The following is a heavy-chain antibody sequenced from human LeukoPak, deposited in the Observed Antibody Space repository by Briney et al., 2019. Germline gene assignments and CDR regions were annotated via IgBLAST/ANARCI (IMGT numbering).Heavy chain of an antibody. D-gene: IGHD6-13*01. Sequence: GGSLGLSCAASGFTFSSYGMHWVRQAPGKGLEWVANVKQDGTEKFYVDSVKGRFTISRDNGKNSLYLQMNSVRVEDTAIYYCARAGGTSWADYWGQGTLVTVSS. CDR3: ARAGGTSWADY. V-gene: IGHV3-7*01. J-gene: IGHJ4*02. CDR2: VKQDGTEK. CDR1: GFTFSSYG.